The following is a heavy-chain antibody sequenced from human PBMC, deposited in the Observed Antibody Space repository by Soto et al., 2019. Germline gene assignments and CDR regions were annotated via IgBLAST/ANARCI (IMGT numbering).Heavy chain of an antibody. CDR1: GYTFTSYY. CDR2: INPSGGST. J-gene: IGHJ6*02. Sequence: EASVKVSCKASGYTFTSYYMHWVRQAPGQGLEWMGIINPSGGSTSYAQKFQGRVTTTRDTSTSTGYMELSSLRSEDTAVYYCARDFTTIFGVVIMRYGMDVWGQGTTVTVSS. D-gene: IGHD3-3*01. V-gene: IGHV1-46*01. CDR3: ARDFTTIFGVVIMRYGMDV.